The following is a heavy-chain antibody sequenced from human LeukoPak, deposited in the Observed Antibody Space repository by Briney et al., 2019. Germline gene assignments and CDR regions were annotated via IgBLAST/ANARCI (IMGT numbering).Heavy chain of an antibody. CDR1: GFIFSDYG. J-gene: IGHJ3*01. Sequence: GRSLRLSCAASGFIFSDYGMHWVRQAPGKGLEWVAVIWNDGSNTYYGDSVKGLFTISRDNSKNTLYLQMNSLRAEDTAVYYCARDNAGLVKHLDAFDLWGQGTMVTVAS. CDR3: ARDNAGLVKHLDAFDL. CDR2: IWNDGSNT. V-gene: IGHV3-33*01. D-gene: IGHD1-26*01.